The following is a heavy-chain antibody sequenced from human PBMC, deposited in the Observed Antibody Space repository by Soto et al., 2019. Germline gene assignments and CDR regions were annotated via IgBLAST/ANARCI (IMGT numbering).Heavy chain of an antibody. V-gene: IGHV5-51*01. Sequence: PGESLKISCKGSGYSFTNYLIGWVRQMPGKGLEWMGIIYPGDSDTRYSPSFQGQVTISADKSISTAYLQWSSLKASDTAIYYCARLLGYCSSTSCSGYFDCWGQGTLVTVSS. CDR2: IYPGDSDT. D-gene: IGHD2-2*01. J-gene: IGHJ4*02. CDR1: GYSFTNYL. CDR3: ARLLGYCSSTSCSGYFDC.